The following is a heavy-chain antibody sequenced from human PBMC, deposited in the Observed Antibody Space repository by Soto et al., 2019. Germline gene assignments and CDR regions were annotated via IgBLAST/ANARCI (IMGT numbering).Heavy chain of an antibody. CDR3: ARAMLIGYYCVSFDY. V-gene: IGHV3-33*01. CDR1: GFTFSSYG. D-gene: IGHD3-22*01. CDR2: IWYDGSNK. Sequence: QVQLVESGGGVVQPGRSLRLSCAASGFTFSSYGMHWVRQAPGKGLEWVADIWYDGSNKYYADSVKGRFTISRDNSKNTLYLQRNSLRAEDTAVYYCARAMLIGYYCVSFDYWGQGNLVTVSS. J-gene: IGHJ4*02.